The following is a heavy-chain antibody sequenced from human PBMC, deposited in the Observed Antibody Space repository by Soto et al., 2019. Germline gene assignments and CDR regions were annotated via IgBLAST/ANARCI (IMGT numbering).Heavy chain of an antibody. CDR3: AKVSRKGSAIDFDY. J-gene: IGHJ4*02. Sequence: QVQMVKSGAELKKPGASEKVSCKASGYTFSNYDMNWVRQDTGQGPEWIGWVNPNNGDTGYAQKFQVRVTLTTDISTTTAYMELTSLRSEDTAIYYCAKVSRKGSAIDFDYWGQGTLITVSS. V-gene: IGHV1-8*01. CDR1: GYTFSNYD. D-gene: IGHD3-10*01. CDR2: VNPNNGDT.